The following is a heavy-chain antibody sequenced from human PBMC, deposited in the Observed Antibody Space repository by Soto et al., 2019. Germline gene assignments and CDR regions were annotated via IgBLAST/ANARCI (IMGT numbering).Heavy chain of an antibody. Sequence: GGSLRLSCAASGFTFSSYSMNWVRQAPGKGLEWVSSISSSSSYIYYADSVKGRFTISRDNAKNSLYLQMNSLRAEDTAVYYCARETGIAARYIDYWGQGTLVTVSS. CDR1: GFTFSSYS. V-gene: IGHV3-21*01. CDR2: ISSSSSYI. J-gene: IGHJ4*02. D-gene: IGHD6-6*01. CDR3: ARETGIAARYIDY.